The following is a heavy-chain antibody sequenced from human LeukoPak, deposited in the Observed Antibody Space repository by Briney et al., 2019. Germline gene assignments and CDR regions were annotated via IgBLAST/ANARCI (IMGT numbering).Heavy chain of an antibody. D-gene: IGHD2-15*01. CDR1: GFTFSSYW. Sequence: GGSLRLSCAASGFTFSSYWMSWVRQAPGKGLEWVANIKQDGSEKYYVDSVKGRFTISRDNSKNTLDLQMNSLRVEDTAVYFCAKDKDTPATAQPQRGYFESWGQGTLVTVSP. J-gene: IGHJ4*02. CDR3: AKDKDTPATAQPQRGYFES. CDR2: IKQDGSEK. V-gene: IGHV3-7*01.